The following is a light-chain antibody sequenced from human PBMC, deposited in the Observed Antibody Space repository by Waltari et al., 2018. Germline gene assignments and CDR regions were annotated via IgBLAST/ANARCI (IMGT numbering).Light chain of an antibody. V-gene: IGKV2-30*02. CDR1: QGLIHSDGNTY. CDR2: KVF. Sequence: DVVMTQSPLSLTVTLGQPASISCRSSQGLIHSDGNTYLNWFQQRPGQSPRRLIYKVFNRDSGVPDRFSGSGSGTDFTLKISRVEAEDVGFYYCMQSTQWPRTFGQGTKVQIK. J-gene: IGKJ1*01. CDR3: MQSTQWPRT.